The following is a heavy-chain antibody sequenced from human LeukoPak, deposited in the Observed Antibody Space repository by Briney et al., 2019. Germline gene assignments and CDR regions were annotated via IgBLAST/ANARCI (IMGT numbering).Heavy chain of an antibody. Sequence: SQTLSLTCTVSGGSISSGNYYWSWIRQPAGKGLEYIGRVYSSGSTDSNPSLRSRLTMSVDTSKNQLSLKLTSVTAADTAVYYCARLGRFGALLPYYYYMDVWGKGTTVTVSS. CDR2: VYSSGST. V-gene: IGHV4-61*02. J-gene: IGHJ6*03. D-gene: IGHD3-10*01. CDR3: ARLGRFGALLPYYYYMDV. CDR1: GGSISSGNYY.